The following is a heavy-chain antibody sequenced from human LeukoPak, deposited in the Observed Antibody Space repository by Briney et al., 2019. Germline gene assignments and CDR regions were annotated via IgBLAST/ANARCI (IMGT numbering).Heavy chain of an antibody. CDR3: ARDYGSGSLHY. CDR1: GYTFTDYA. D-gene: IGHD3-10*01. J-gene: IGHJ4*02. CDR2: INTGNGIT. Sequence: GASVKVSCKASGYTFTDYAIHWVRQAPGQRLEWMGWINTGNGITRYSQKFQDRFTIARGTSASTAYMELSSLRSEDTAVYYCARDYGSGSLHYWGQGTLVTVSS. V-gene: IGHV1-3*04.